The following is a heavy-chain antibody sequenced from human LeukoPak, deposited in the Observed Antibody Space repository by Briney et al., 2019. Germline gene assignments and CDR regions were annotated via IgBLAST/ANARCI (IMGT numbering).Heavy chain of an antibody. J-gene: IGHJ4*02. CDR1: GGSFSGDY. V-gene: IGHV4-34*01. D-gene: IGHD6-13*01. Sequence: SETLSLTCAVYGGSFSGDYCSWIRQPPGKGLEWIGEINHSGSTNYNPSLKSRVTISVDTSKNQFSLKLSSVTAADTAVYYCARGYSSSWAGDQLDYWGQGTLVTVSS. CDR2: INHSGST. CDR3: ARGYSSSWAGDQLDY.